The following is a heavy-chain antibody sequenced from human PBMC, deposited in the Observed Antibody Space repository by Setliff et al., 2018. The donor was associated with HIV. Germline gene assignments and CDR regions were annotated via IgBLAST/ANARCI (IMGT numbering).Heavy chain of an antibody. D-gene: IGHD2-2*01. CDR2: ISGFNGNT. Sequence: ASVKVSCKASVHTFASYGIGWLRQAPGQGLEWMGWISGFNGNTKYGQNFQGRVTMTIDTSTSTAYMELRSLRSDDTAVYYCATSSRIYYYSYMDVWGKGTTVTVSS. CDR1: VHTFASYG. CDR3: ATSSRIYYYSYMDV. J-gene: IGHJ6*03. V-gene: IGHV1-18*01.